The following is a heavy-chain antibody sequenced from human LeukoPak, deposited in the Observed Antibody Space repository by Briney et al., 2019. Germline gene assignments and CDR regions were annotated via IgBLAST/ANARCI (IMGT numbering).Heavy chain of an antibody. D-gene: IGHD3-9*01. CDR2: IYYTGST. V-gene: IGHV4-39*02. CDR1: GGSISSSSYY. J-gene: IGHJ4*02. Sequence: SETLSLTCTVSGGSISSSSYYWGWIRQPPGKGLEWIGNIYYTGSTYYNPSLKSRVTISVDTSKNQFSLKLSSVTAADTAVYYCARESDILTGRSYDYWGQGTLVTVSS. CDR3: ARESDILTGRSYDY.